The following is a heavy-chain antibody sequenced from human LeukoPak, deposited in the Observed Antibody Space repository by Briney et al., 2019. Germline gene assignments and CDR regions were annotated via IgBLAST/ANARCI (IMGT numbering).Heavy chain of an antibody. Sequence: SETLSLTCAVYGGSFSGYYWSWIRQPAGKGLEWIGRIYTSGSTNYNPSLKSRVTMSVDTSKNQFSLKLSSVTAADTAVYYCARGELYGLYYFDYWGQGTLVTVSS. D-gene: IGHD3-10*01. CDR3: ARGELYGLYYFDY. V-gene: IGHV4-59*10. CDR2: IYTSGST. CDR1: GGSFSGYY. J-gene: IGHJ4*02.